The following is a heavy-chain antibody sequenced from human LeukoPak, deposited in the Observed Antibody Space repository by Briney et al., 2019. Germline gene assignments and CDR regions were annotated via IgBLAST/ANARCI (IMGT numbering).Heavy chain of an antibody. D-gene: IGHD3-10*01. CDR2: IKRNSGGT. CDR1: GYTFTSYY. J-gene: IGHJ4*02. Sequence: ASVKVSCQASGYTFTSYYMHWVRQAPGQGLEGRGWIKRNSGGTNYAQKFQGRVTMTRDTSISTAYMELSRLRSDDTAVYYCARRGDGSGSYYSSWGQGTLVTVSS. V-gene: IGHV1-2*02. CDR3: ARRGDGSGSYYSS.